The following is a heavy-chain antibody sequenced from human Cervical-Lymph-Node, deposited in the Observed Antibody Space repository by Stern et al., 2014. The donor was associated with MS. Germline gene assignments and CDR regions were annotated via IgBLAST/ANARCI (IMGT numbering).Heavy chain of an antibody. J-gene: IGHJ4*02. Sequence: EVQLVESGAEVKKPGESLKISCQASGYRFAGYNIAWVRQMPGKGLELMGLVYPGDSDVRYSPAFQGHVTISADKSISTAYLQWRNLKASDTAIYYCARQRYFDYWGQGTLVTVSS. CDR1: GYRFAGYN. CDR3: ARQRYFDY. CDR2: VYPGDSDV. V-gene: IGHV5-51*01.